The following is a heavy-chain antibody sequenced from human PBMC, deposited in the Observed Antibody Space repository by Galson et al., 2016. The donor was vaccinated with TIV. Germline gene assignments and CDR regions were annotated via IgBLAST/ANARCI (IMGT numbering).Heavy chain of an antibody. J-gene: IGHJ4*02. V-gene: IGHV3-21*06. D-gene: IGHD3-22*01. Sequence: SLRLSCAASGFTFNTCGMNWVRQAPGKGLECISSISSYSSYIYYADSVRGRFTISRDNAKNSVYLQMNSLRVEDTAVYYCVRDAPTDGSGYSGGYFDSWGQGTLFTVSS. CDR2: ISSYSSYI. CDR1: GFTFNTCG. CDR3: VRDAPTDGSGYSGGYFDS.